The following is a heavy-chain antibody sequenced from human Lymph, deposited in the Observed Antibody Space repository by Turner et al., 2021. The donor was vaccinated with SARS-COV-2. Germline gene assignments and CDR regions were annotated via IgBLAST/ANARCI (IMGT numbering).Heavy chain of an antibody. CDR1: GFTFSSSA. CDR3: AAAYCSGGSCSDGFDI. Sequence: QMQLVQSGPEVKKPGTSVKVSCKASGFTFSSSAVQWVRQARGQRLGWIGWIVVGSGNTNYAQKFQERVTITRDMSTNTAYMELSSLRSEDTAVYYCAAAYCSGGSCSDGFDIWGQGTMVTVSS. D-gene: IGHD2-15*01. J-gene: IGHJ3*02. V-gene: IGHV1-58*01. CDR2: IVVGSGNT.